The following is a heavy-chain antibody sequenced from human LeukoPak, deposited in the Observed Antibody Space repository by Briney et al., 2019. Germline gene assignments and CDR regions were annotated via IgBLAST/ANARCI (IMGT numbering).Heavy chain of an antibody. J-gene: IGHJ5*02. CDR1: GYTFTSYD. V-gene: IGHV1-8*02. CDR3: ARCGFGSGIWFDP. CDR2: MNPNSGNT. D-gene: IGHD3-10*01. Sequence: ASVKVSCKASGYTFTSYDINWVRQATGQGLEWMGWMNPNSGNTGYAQKFQGRVTMTRDTSITTAYMDLSSLTSEDTAVYYCARCGFGSGIWFDPWGQGTLVIVSS.